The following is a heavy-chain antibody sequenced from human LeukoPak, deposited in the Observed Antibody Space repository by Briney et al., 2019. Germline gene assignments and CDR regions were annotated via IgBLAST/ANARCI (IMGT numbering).Heavy chain of an antibody. J-gene: IGHJ6*02. CDR2: IIPIFGTA. D-gene: IGHD6-13*01. CDR1: GGTFSSYA. V-gene: IGHV1-69*13. Sequence: SVKVSCKASGGTFSSYAISWVRQAPGQGLEWMGGIIPIFGTANYAQKFQGRVTITADESTSTAYMELSSLRSEDTAVYYCAGDSSSWFLAYYYGMDVWGQGTTVTVSS. CDR3: AGDSSSWFLAYYYGMDV.